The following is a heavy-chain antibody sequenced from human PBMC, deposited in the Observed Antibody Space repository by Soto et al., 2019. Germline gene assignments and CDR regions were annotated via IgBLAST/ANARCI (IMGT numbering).Heavy chain of an antibody. V-gene: IGHV1-18*01. Sequence: QVQLVQTGAEVKKPGASVKVTCKASDYTFNSYGITWVRQTPGQVLEWTGWISAYNGNTNYAQKLQGRVTMTTDTSTSTAYEELRSLRSGDTGGYYCARDGSIAVAGTCPDYWGQGTLVTVSS. CDR1: DYTFNSYG. CDR2: ISAYNGNT. J-gene: IGHJ4*02. D-gene: IGHD6-19*01. CDR3: ARDGSIAVAGTCPDY.